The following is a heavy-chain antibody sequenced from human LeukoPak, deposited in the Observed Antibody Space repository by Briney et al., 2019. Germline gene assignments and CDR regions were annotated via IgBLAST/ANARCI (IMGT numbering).Heavy chain of an antibody. D-gene: IGHD2-21*01. CDR3: AREPPDSYYFDY. CDR2: IRPSSGRA. CDR1: GYIFSNHY. J-gene: IGHJ4*02. Sequence: ASVKVSCKTSGYIFSNHYIHWVRQAPGQGPEWMGIIRPSSGRADYTQKFQGRVTMTRDMSTSPVYMELTTLGSDDPAVYYCAREPPDSYYFDYWGQGTLVTVSS. V-gene: IGHV1-46*01.